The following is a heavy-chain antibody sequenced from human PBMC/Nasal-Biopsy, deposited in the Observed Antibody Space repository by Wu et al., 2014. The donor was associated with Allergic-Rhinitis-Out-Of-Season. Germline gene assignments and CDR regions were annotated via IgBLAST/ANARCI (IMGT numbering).Heavy chain of an antibody. Sequence: TLSLTCTVLWLTPSAVDTDWGWIRQQPGGPEWIGSIYYSGTTYYNPSLKSRVSISIEKPKNQFSLTLTSVTTADAAVYYCARSGYTYAFDYWAWEAWSPSPQ. CDR3: ARSGYTYAFDY. CDR1: LTPSAVDTD. J-gene: IGHJ4*02. V-gene: IGHV4-38-2*02. D-gene: IGHD5-12*01. CDR2: IYYSGTT.